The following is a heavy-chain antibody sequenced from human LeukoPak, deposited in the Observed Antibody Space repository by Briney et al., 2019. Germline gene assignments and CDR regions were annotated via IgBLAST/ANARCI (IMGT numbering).Heavy chain of an antibody. CDR3: ARSADDSSGYYPSHYYYYYMDV. CDR2: IYSGDST. CDR1: GFTVSSNY. D-gene: IGHD3-22*01. J-gene: IGHJ6*03. V-gene: IGHV3-53*01. Sequence: GGSLRLSCAASGFTVSSNYMSWVRQAPGKGLQWVSVIYSGDSTYYADSVKGRFTISRDNSKNMLYLQMNSLRAEDTAVYYCARSADDSSGYYPSHYYYYYMDVWGKGTTVTVSS.